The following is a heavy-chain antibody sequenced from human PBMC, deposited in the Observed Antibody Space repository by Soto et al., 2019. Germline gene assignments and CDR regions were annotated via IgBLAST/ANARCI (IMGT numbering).Heavy chain of an antibody. Sequence: QITLKESGRTLVEPTQTLTLTCTFSGFSLTTKGVGVGWIRQPPGQALEWLAVIYWDNDRRYSPSLRSRLDITTDTYNNRVVLTMITLDPVDTGTYYCAQVTLTVGGGIGLDAFDVWGQGEVVTVSS. CDR3: AQVTLTVGGGIGLDAFDV. D-gene: IGHD3-16*02. CDR2: IYWDNDR. J-gene: IGHJ3*01. V-gene: IGHV2-5*02. CDR1: GFSLTTKGVG.